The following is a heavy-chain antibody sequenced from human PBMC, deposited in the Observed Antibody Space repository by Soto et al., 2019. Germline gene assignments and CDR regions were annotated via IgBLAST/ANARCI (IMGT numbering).Heavy chain of an antibody. CDR1: GSTFPGYY. V-gene: IGHV1-2*02. CDR3: ARNSVRGYSYGQTDY. D-gene: IGHD5-18*01. Sequence: ASVPVSCEASGSTFPGYYMHWVRQDPGQGLEWMGWINPNSGGTNYAQKFQGRVTMTRDTSISTAYMELSRLRSDDTAVYDCARNSVRGYSYGQTDYCGQGPRVTVSA. CDR2: INPNSGGT. J-gene: IGHJ4*02.